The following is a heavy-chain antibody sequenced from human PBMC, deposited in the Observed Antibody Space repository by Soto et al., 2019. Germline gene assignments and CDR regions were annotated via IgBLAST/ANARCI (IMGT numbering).Heavy chain of an antibody. CDR2: IYTSGRT. D-gene: IGHD3-16*02. J-gene: IGHJ3*02. CDR3: ARRIMITFGGVIVDDAFDI. Sequence: QVQLQESGPGLVKPSETLSLTCTVSGGSISSYYWSWIRQPAGKGLEWIGRIYTSGRTNYNPSLKSRVTMSVDTSKNQFSLKLSAVTAADTAVYYCARRIMITFGGVIVDDAFDIWGQGTMVTVSS. CDR1: GGSISSYY. V-gene: IGHV4-4*07.